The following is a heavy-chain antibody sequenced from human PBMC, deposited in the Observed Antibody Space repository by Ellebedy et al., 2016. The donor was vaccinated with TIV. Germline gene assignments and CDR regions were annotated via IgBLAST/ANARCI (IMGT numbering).Heavy chain of an antibody. CDR1: GFTLRGYW. Sequence: HTGGSLRLSCAASGFTLRGYWMHWPRQAPGKGRVWVSRIKGDGSHTVYADSVRGRFTISRDNARNTLYLQMDSLRVEDTAVYYCARDGDGYNFDYWGQGTLVTVSS. CDR2: IKGDGSHT. CDR3: ARDGDGYNFDY. D-gene: IGHD5-24*01. V-gene: IGHV3-74*01. J-gene: IGHJ4*02.